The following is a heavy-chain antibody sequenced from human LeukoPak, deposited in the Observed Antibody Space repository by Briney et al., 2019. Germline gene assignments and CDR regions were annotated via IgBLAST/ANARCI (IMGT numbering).Heavy chain of an antibody. V-gene: IGHV3-23*01. CDR1: GFPFSSYA. Sequence: GGSLRLSCAASGFPFSSYAMSWARQPPGKGLECISTISDSFRITDDADSVKGRFTISRGNSKNTLYLQMNTLRAEDTAVYYCAKRHGDYFDYWGQGTLVTVSS. J-gene: IGHJ4*02. CDR3: AKRHGDYFDY. CDR2: ISDSFRIT. D-gene: IGHD4-17*01.